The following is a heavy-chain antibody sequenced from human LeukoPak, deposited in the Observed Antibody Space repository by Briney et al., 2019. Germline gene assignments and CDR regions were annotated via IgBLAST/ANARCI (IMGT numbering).Heavy chain of an antibody. CDR1: GFIFSSYS. CDR3: ASLHGLLGKN. V-gene: IGHV3-48*01. Sequence: GGSLRLSCAASGFIFSSYSMNWARQAPGKGLEWISYITGSSSSTHYADSVKGRFTIFRDNVKNSLYLQMTSLRAEDTAVYYCASLHGLLGKNWGQGTLVTVSS. D-gene: IGHD1-26*01. CDR2: ITGSSSST. J-gene: IGHJ4*02.